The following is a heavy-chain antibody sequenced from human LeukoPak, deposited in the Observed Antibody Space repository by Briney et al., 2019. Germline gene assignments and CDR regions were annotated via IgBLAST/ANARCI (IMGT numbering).Heavy chain of an antibody. V-gene: IGHV5-51*01. D-gene: IGHD3-10*01. Sequence: NPGESLKISCKGSGYSFTSYWIGWVRQMPGKGLEWMGIIYPGDSDTRYSPSFQGQVTISADKSISTAYLQWGSLKASDTAMYYCARRMVRGVIMGQFDYWGQGTLVTVSS. CDR1: GYSFTSYW. CDR2: IYPGDSDT. J-gene: IGHJ4*02. CDR3: ARRMVRGVIMGQFDY.